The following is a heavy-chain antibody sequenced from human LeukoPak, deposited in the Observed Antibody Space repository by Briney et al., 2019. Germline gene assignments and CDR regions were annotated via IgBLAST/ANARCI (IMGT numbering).Heavy chain of an antibody. CDR2: IKSKTDGGRT. CDR1: GFTVSSNY. D-gene: IGHD5-24*01. V-gene: IGHV3-15*01. Sequence: PGGSLRLSCAASGFTVSSNYMSWVRQAPGKGLEWVGRIKSKTDGGRTDYAAPVKDRFTISRDDSKNTLYLQMNSLKTEDTAVYYCTTAGWLQSRSSDYWGQGTLVTVSS. J-gene: IGHJ4*02. CDR3: TTAGWLQSRSSDY.